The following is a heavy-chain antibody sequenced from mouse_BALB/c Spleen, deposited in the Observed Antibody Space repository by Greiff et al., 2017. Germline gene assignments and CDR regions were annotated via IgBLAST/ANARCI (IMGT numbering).Heavy chain of an antibody. V-gene: IGHV5-6-3*01. CDR3: ARYYGSSYFDY. CDR1: GFTFSSYG. J-gene: IGHJ2*01. Sequence: EVKVVDSGGGLVQPGGSLKLSCAASGFTFSSYGMSWVRQTPDKRLELVATINSNGGSTYYPDSVKGRFTISRDNAKNTLYLQMSSLKSEDTAMYYCARYYGSSYFDYWGQGTTLTVSS. CDR2: INSNGGST. D-gene: IGHD1-1*01.